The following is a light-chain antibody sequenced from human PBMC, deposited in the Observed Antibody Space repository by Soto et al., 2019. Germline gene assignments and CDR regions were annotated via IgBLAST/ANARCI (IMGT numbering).Light chain of an antibody. Sequence: QSALTQPPSASGSPGQSLTISCAGTGSDVGAYKYVSWYQQHPGKAPKLIIYEVDKRPSGVPDRFSGSKSGNTASLTVSGLQAEDEADYFCSSYTSISSLGIFGTGTKVTVL. V-gene: IGLV2-8*01. CDR3: SSYTSISSLGI. CDR2: EVD. J-gene: IGLJ1*01. CDR1: GSDVGAYKY.